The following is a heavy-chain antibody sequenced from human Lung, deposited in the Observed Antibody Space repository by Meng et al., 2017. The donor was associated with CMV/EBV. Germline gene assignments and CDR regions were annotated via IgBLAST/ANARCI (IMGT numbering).Heavy chain of an antibody. D-gene: IGHD1-1*01. Sequence: GESXKISXAASGFTFGCSAIHWVRQASGKGLEWVGRIRSKANSYATTYVASVKGRFTMSRDDSRNTAYLLMDSLETDDTAVYYCSISKTGNPLRDFWGQGXLVTVSS. CDR1: GFTFGCSA. CDR2: IRSKANSYAT. V-gene: IGHV3-73*01. J-gene: IGHJ4*02. CDR3: SISKTGNPLRDF.